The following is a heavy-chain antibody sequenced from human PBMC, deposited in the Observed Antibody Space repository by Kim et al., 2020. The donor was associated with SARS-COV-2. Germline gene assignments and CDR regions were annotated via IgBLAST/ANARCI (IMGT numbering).Heavy chain of an antibody. D-gene: IGHD5-18*01. V-gene: IGHV3-30*04. Sequence: GGSLRLSCAASGFTFSSYAMHWVRQAPGKGLEWVAVISYDGSNKYYADSVKGRFTISRDNSKNTLYLQMNSLRAEDTAVYYCAREGRGIQLWDRAFDIWGQGTMVTVSS. CDR3: AREGRGIQLWDRAFDI. CDR1: GFTFSSYA. J-gene: IGHJ3*02. CDR2: ISYDGSNK.